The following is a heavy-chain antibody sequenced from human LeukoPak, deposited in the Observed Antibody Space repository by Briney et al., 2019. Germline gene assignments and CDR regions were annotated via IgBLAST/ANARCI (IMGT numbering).Heavy chain of an antibody. CDR1: GLTFSNYA. V-gene: IGHV3-23*01. CDR3: AXAEAAGDTKFDY. CDR2: ITGSGDST. J-gene: IGHJ4*02. Sequence: GGSLRLSCAASGLTFSNYAMSWVRQAPGRGLEWVSTITGSGDSTYDTDSVKGRFTISRDNSKNTLYLQMNNLRAEDTAVYYCAXAEAAGDTKFDYWGQGTLVTVSS. D-gene: IGHD6-13*01.